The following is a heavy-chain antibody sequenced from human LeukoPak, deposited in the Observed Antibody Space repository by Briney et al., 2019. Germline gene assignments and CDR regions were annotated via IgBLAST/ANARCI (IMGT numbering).Heavy chain of an antibody. CDR2: IKSKGDRETT. D-gene: IGHD3-10*01. J-gene: IGHJ4*02. Sequence: PGGSLRLSCAASGFTFTNAWMTWVRQAPGKGLEWVGRIKSKGDRETTGYAAPVKGRFFMSRDDSKATVFLQMYSLNADDTAVYYCATDLGLTMIRGVIVHWGLGALVTVSS. CDR3: ATDLGLTMIRGVIVH. V-gene: IGHV3-15*01. CDR1: GFTFTNAW.